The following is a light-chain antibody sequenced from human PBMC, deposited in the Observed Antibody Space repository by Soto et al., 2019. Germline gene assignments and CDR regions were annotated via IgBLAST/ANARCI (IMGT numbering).Light chain of an antibody. CDR3: LSFTSTSTYI. CDR2: EVT. J-gene: IGLJ1*01. V-gene: IGLV2-14*01. CDR1: SSDVGGYNY. Sequence: ALAQPASVSASPGQSITISCTGTSSDVGGYNYVSWYQHLPGKAPKLMIYEVTNRPSGVSTRFSGSKSGNTASLTISGLQAEDEADYYCLSFTSTSTYIFGTGTKVTVL.